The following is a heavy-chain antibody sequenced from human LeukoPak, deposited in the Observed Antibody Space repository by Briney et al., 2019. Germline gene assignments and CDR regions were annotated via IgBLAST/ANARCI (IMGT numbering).Heavy chain of an antibody. CDR3: AKTPLDYVWGSWRYDAFDI. Sequence: GGSLRLSCAASGFMFSSYGMHWVRQAPGKGLEWVAVTSHDGSNKFYADSVKGRFTISRDNSKNTLFLQMNSLRPEDTAVYYCAKTPLDYVWGSWRYDAFDIWGQGTTVTVSS. V-gene: IGHV3-30*18. D-gene: IGHD3-16*02. J-gene: IGHJ3*02. CDR1: GFMFSSYG. CDR2: TSHDGSNK.